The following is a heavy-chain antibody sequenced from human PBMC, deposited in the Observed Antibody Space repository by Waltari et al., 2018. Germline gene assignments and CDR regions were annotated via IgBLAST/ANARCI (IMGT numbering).Heavy chain of an antibody. Sequence: EVQLVESGGVVVQPGGSLRLSCAASGFTFDDYAMHWVRPAPGKGLEWVSLISWDGGSTYYADSVKGRFTISRDNSKNSLYLQMNSLRAEDTALYYCAKDESAEAVAGVDYWGQGTLVTVSS. V-gene: IGHV3-43D*04. CDR1: GFTFDDYA. CDR3: AKDESAEAVAGVDY. J-gene: IGHJ4*02. D-gene: IGHD6-19*01. CDR2: ISWDGGST.